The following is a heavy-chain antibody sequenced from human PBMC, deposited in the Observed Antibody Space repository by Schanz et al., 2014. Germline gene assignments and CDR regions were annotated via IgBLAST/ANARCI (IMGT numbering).Heavy chain of an antibody. CDR2: IRGSGGST. D-gene: IGHD6-6*01. CDR1: AFALNNYD. V-gene: IGHV3-23*01. Sequence: DVPLLESGGGLVQPGGSLRLSCAASAFALNNYDMTWVRQAPGKGLEWVSCIRGSGGSTLYADSVQGRFTISRDDSKNMLYFQMNSLRAEDTAVYYCAKVWKDHRIAGRPGWSDGMDVWGQGTTVTVSS. CDR3: AKVWKDHRIAGRPGWSDGMDV. J-gene: IGHJ6*02.